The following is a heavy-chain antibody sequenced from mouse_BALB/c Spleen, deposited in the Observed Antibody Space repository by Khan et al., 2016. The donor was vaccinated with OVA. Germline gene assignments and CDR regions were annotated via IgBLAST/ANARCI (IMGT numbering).Heavy chain of an antibody. CDR3: TRGGYGGCAY. J-gene: IGHJ3*01. CDR2: INPSNGGT. Sequence: QVQLQQSGAELVKPGASVKLSCKASGYTFTSYYMYWVKQRPGQGLEWIGEINPSNGGTNFNEKFKSKATLTVDKSSSTAYMQLSSLTSEDSAVYDGTRGGYGGCAYWGQGTLVTVSA. CDR1: GYTFTSYY. D-gene: IGHD3-1*01. V-gene: IGHV1S81*02.